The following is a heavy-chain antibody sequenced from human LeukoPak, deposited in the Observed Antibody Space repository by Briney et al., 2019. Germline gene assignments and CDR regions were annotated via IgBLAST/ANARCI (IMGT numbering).Heavy chain of an antibody. CDR2: IFYTGST. D-gene: IGHD1-1*01. CDR3: ARESRTPIHENSRTYYYYYGMDV. J-gene: IGHJ6*02. Sequence: PSETLSLTCTVSGGSVSSYYWSWIRQPPGKGLEWIGYIFYTGSTKSNPSLNSRVTISVDTSKNQFSLKLSSVTAADTAVYYCARESRTPIHENSRTYYYYYGMDVWGQGTTVTVSS. CDR1: GGSVSSYY. V-gene: IGHV4-59*02.